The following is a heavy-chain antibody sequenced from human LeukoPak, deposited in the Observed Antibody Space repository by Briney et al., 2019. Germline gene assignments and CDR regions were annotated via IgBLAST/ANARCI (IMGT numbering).Heavy chain of an antibody. V-gene: IGHV4-34*01. J-gene: IGHJ4*02. D-gene: IGHD2/OR15-2a*01. CDR1: GGSFSGYY. CDR3: VRGRVKGKY. Sequence: SETLSLTCAVYGGSFSGYYWTWIRQPPGKGLEWIGEINHSGDTNYNPALKSRGNISVDTSKKQFSLKLSSVTAADTAVYYCVRGRVKGKYWGQGTLVTVSS. CDR2: INHSGDT.